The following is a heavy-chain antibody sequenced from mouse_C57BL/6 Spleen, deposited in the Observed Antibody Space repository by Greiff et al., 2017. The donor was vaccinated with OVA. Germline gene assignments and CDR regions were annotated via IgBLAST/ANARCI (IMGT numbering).Heavy chain of an antibody. CDR3: APRIYYDFGY. J-gene: IGHJ2*01. CDR1: GYTFTSYW. V-gene: IGHV1-59*01. CDR2: IDPSDSYT. Sequence: QVQLQQPGAELVRPGTSVKLSCKASGYTFTSYWMHWVKQRPGQGLEWIGVIDPSDSYTNYNQKFKGKATLTVDTSSSTAYMQLSSLTSEDSAVYYCAPRIYYDFGYWGQGTTLTVSS. D-gene: IGHD2-1*01.